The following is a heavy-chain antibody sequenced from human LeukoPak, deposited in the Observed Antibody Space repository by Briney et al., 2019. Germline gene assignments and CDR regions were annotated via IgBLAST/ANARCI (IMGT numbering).Heavy chain of an antibody. CDR2: IYWDDDK. V-gene: IGHV2-5*02. J-gene: IGHJ4*02. Sequence: KESGPTLVKPTQTLTLTCTFSGFSLSTSGVGVGWIRQPPGKALEWLALIYWDDDKRYSPSLKSRLTITKDTSKNEVVLTMTNMDPVDTATYYCVHLYYYDTSGSKQIDYWGQGTLVTVSS. CDR3: VHLYYYDTSGSKQIDY. D-gene: IGHD3-22*01. CDR1: GFSLSTSGVG.